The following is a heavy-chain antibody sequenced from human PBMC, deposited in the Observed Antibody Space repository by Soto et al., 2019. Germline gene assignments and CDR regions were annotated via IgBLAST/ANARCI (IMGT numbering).Heavy chain of an antibody. CDR2: IIPIFGTA. V-gene: IGHV1-69*13. Sequence: ASVKVSCKASGGTFSSYAISWVRQAPGQGLEWMGGIIPIFGTANYAQKFQGRVTITADESTSTAYMELSSLRSEDTAVYYCARFPPAAEGHFDYWGQGTLVTVSS. J-gene: IGHJ4*02. CDR3: ARFPPAAEGHFDY. D-gene: IGHD2-2*01. CDR1: GGTFSSYA.